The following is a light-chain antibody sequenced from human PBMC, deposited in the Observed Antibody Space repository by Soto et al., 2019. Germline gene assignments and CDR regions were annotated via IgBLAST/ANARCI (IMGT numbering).Light chain of an antibody. CDR3: HQRQSWPRT. CDR1: QTVRNNY. J-gene: IGKJ1*01. Sequence: EFVLTQSPGTLSLSPGERATLSCMASQTVRNNYLAWYQQKPGQAPRLLIYDASSRATGIPDRFSGSGTGTDFTLTISDVQPEDFAVYYCHQRQSWPRTFGQGTKVDNK. V-gene: IGKV3D-20*02. CDR2: DAS.